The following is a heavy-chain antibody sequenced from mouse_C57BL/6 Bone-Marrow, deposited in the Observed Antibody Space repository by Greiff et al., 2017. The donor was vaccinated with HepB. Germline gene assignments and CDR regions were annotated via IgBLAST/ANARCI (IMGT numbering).Heavy chain of an antibody. CDR1: GFNIKDDY. CDR2: LDPENGDT. CDR3: TTYYYGSSPDY. V-gene: IGHV14-4*01. Sequence: VQLQQSGAELVRPGASVKLSCTASGFNIKDDYMHLVKQRPEQGLQWIGWLDPENGDTEYASKFQGKATITADTSSNTAYLQLSSLTSEDTAVYYCTTYYYGSSPDYWGQGTTLTVSS. J-gene: IGHJ2*01. D-gene: IGHD1-1*01.